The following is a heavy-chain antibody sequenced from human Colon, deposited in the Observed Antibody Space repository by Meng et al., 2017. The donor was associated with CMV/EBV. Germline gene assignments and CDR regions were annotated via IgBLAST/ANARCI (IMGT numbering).Heavy chain of an antibody. V-gene: IGHV1-2*06. D-gene: IGHD3-10*01. J-gene: IGHJ4*02. CDR1: GYTFTGYY. Sequence: QVQLVQSGAEVTKPGAAIKVPCMASGYTFTGYYMHWLRQAPGKGLEWRGRINPNPGGKSYAQKSQGKFTVNRDTSISTANMELTRLSSDDTAVYYCAREKETSGSRGLDHWGQGTLVTVSS. CDR2: INPNPGGK. CDR3: AREKETSGSRGLDH.